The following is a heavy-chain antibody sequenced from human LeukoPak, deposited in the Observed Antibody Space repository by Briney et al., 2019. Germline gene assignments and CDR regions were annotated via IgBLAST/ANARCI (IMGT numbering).Heavy chain of an antibody. Sequence: GESLMISCQGSGYNFSHFWIGWMRQMPVKGLEWMGVIYPGDSATRYSPSFRGQVTISADKSVHTAYLQWSSLEASDAAIYFCARSSFWRGELDLWGQGTLVTVSS. D-gene: IGHD3-3*01. V-gene: IGHV5-51*01. CDR3: ARSSFWRGELDL. J-gene: IGHJ5*02. CDR1: GYNFSHFW. CDR2: IYPGDSAT.